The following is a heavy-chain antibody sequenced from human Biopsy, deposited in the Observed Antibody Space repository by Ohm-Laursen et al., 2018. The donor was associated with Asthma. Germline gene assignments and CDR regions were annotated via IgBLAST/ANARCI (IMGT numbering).Heavy chain of an antibody. J-gene: IGHJ3*02. CDR3: ARQSGQEYGDSIPFDT. D-gene: IGHD3-22*01. CDR2: VSSDGHNR. Sequence: SLRLSCSASGFVFSQCGMHWVRQGPGKGLEWVALVSSDGHNRYYEDSVKGRFTISRDNSRNRLYLQINSLTVEDSAVYFCARQSGQEYGDSIPFDTWGQGTKVAVSS. V-gene: IGHV3-30*03. CDR1: GFVFSQCG.